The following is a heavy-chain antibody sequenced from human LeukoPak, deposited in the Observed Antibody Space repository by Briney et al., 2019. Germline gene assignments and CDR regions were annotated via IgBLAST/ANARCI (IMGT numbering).Heavy chain of an antibody. CDR2: IYHSGST. Sequence: SETLSLTCTVSGGSISSSSYYWGWIRQPPGKGLEWIGSIYHSGSTYYNPSLKSRVTISVDTSKNQFSLKLTSVTAADTAVYHCAKKGYYYYIDVWGTGTTVTVS. J-gene: IGHJ6*03. CDR3: AKKGYYYYIDV. CDR1: GGSISSSSYY. V-gene: IGHV4-39*07.